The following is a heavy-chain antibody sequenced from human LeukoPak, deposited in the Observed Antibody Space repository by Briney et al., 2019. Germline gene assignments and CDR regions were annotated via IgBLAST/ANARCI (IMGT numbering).Heavy chain of an antibody. V-gene: IGHV4-34*01. CDR1: GGSFSGYY. Sequence: SETLSLTCAVYGGSFSGYYWSWIRQPPGKGLEWIGEINHSGSTNYNPSLKSRVTISVDTSKNQFSLKLSSVTAADTAVYYCARMAGLDPWGQGTLVTVSS. D-gene: IGHD6-19*01. J-gene: IGHJ5*02. CDR2: INHSGST. CDR3: ARMAGLDP.